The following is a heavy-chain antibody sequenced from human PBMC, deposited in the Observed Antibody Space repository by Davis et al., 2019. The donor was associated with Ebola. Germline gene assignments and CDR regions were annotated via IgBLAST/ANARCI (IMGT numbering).Heavy chain of an antibody. D-gene: IGHD4-23*01. J-gene: IGHJ4*02. V-gene: IGHV3-49*04. CDR1: GFNFGEYA. CDR2: IRSKAYGGTT. Sequence: GGSLRLSCTASGFNFGEYALTWVRQTPRKGLEWVGFIRSKAYGGTTEYAASVKGRFTISRDDSKSIAYLQMNSLKTEDTAVYYCTRENGGNSDYWGQGTLVTVSS. CDR3: TRENGGNSDY.